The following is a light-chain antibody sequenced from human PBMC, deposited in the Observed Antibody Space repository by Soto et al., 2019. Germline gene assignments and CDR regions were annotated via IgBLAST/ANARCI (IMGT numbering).Light chain of an antibody. V-gene: IGLV2-18*02. CDR2: EVS. CDR1: SSDVGSYNR. CDR3: NSYTTDNTYV. J-gene: IGLJ1*01. Sequence: QSALTQPPSVSGSPGQSVAISCSGTSSDVGSYNRVSWYQQPPGTAPKLMIYEVSNRPSGVPDRFSGSKSGNTASLTISGLQAEDEADYYCNSYTTDNTYVFGTGTKVTVL.